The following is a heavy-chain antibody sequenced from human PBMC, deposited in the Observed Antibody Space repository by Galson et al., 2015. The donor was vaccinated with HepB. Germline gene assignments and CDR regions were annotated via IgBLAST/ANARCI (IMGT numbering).Heavy chain of an antibody. CDR3: ARGWDTDVTSNFDY. CDR2: IKQDGSEK. J-gene: IGHJ4*02. CDR1: GFTYNNYW. D-gene: IGHD5-18*01. Sequence: SLRLSCAVSGFTYNNYWMSWARQAPGRGLEWVANIKQDGSEKYYVDSVEGRFTVSRDNAKKTLYLDMNALSVEDTAVYYCARGWDTDVTSNFDYWGQGVLVTVSS. V-gene: IGHV3-7*03.